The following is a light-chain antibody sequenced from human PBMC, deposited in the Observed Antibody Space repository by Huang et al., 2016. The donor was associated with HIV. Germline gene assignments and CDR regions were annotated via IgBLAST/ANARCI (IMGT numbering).Light chain of an antibody. Sequence: IQLTQSPSSLSASVGDRVTITCRASQGISSNLAVYQQKPGQAPKLLIYAASTLQSGVPSRFSGSGSGTDFTLTISSLQPEDCATFYCQQLNSYPLTFGGGTKVQIK. CDR1: QGISSN. CDR2: AAS. CDR3: QQLNSYPLT. J-gene: IGKJ4*01. V-gene: IGKV1-9*01.